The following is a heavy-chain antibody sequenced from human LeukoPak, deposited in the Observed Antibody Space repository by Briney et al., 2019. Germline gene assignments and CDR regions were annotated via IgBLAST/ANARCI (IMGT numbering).Heavy chain of an antibody. J-gene: IGHJ4*02. CDR2: IIGSGGDT. V-gene: IGHV3-23*01. CDR3: ARGRISGDAGLDY. CDR1: GFTFSSYA. Sequence: GGSLRLSCAASGFTFSSYAMSWVRQAPGKGLEWVSSIIGSGGDTYYGDSVKGRFTISRDNSKNTLYLQVSSLRAEDTAVFYCARGRISGDAGLDYWGQGTLVTVSS. D-gene: IGHD6-13*01.